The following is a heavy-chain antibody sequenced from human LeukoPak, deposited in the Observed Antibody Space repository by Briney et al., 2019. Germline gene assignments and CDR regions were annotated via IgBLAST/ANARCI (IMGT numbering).Heavy chain of an antibody. CDR3: ARVRPRGFDAFDI. D-gene: IGHD3-10*01. CDR2: IWYDGSNK. Sequence: SGGSLRLSCAASGFTFSSYWMSWVRQAPGKGLEWVAVIWYDGSNKYYADSVKGRFTISRDNSKNTLYLQMNSLRAEDTAVYYCARVRPRGFDAFDIWGQGTMVTVSS. J-gene: IGHJ3*02. V-gene: IGHV3-33*08. CDR1: GFTFSSYW.